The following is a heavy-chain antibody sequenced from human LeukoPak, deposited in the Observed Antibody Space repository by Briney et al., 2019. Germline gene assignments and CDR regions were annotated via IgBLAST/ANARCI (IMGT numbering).Heavy chain of an antibody. CDR1: GYTFTGYY. V-gene: IGHV1-24*01. D-gene: IGHD2-21*01. Sequence: ASVKVSCKASGYTFTGYYMHWVRQAPGKGLEWMGGFDPEDGETIYAQKFQGRVTMTEDTSTDTAYMELSSLRSEDTAVYYCATGLRSNWFDPWGQGTLVTVSS. CDR3: ATGLRSNWFDP. CDR2: FDPEDGET. J-gene: IGHJ5*02.